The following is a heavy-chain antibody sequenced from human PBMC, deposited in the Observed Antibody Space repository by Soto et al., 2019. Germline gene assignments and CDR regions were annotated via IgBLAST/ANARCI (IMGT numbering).Heavy chain of an antibody. J-gene: IGHJ4*02. CDR2: ISGGGDNT. D-gene: IGHD3-10*01. CDR3: AKDRGSFDD. V-gene: IGHV3-23*01. Sequence: EVQLLESGGGFIQPGGSLRLSCAASGFTFSSFAMTWVRQAPGKGLEWVSAISGGGDNTFHADSVKGRFTISRDNSKNTLYLQMNSLGAEDTAVYYCAKDRGSFDDWGQGTLVTVSS. CDR1: GFTFSSFA.